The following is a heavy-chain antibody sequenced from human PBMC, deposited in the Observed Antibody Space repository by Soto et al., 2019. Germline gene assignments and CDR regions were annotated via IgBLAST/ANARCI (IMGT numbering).Heavy chain of an antibody. V-gene: IGHV1-3*01. Sequence: HVELVQSGADVKKPGASVTISCKASGYTFTDYALHWVRQAPGQRLEWMGWMNAGVGNTLYSQKLQGRITITRDTSACTAYMELNSLKSEDTAIYYWARDTGYTFGSLNYWGPGTLVTVSS. CDR2: MNAGVGNT. CDR3: ARDTGYTFGSLNY. J-gene: IGHJ4*02. CDR1: GYTFTDYA. D-gene: IGHD5-18*01.